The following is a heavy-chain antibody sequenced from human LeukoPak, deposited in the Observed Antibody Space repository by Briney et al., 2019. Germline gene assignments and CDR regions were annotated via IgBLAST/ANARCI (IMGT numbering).Heavy chain of an antibody. CDR3: AGLGAAGNGYLSWFDP. CDR1: GGSISTYY. J-gene: IGHJ5*02. V-gene: IGHV4-59*01. D-gene: IGHD3-22*01. CDR2: IYYSGNS. Sequence: SETLSLTCTVSGGSISTYYWSWIRQPPGKGLEWIGYIYYSGNSNYNPSLKSRVTISVDTSKNQFSLKLSSVTAADTAVYYCAGLGAAGNGYLSWFDPWGQGTLVTVSS.